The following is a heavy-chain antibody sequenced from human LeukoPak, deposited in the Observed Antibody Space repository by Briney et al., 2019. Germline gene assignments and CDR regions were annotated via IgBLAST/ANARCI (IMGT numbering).Heavy chain of an antibody. D-gene: IGHD5-18*01. CDR2: IYDGGST. Sequence: GGSLRLSCAASGFTVSSNYMNWVRQAPGKGLEWVSVIYDGGSTDYADAVKGRFTISRDNSKNMLYLQMNSLRAEDTAVYYCARGYSYGYIRYWGQGTLVTVSS. CDR1: GFTVSSNY. J-gene: IGHJ4*02. CDR3: ARGYSYGYIRY. V-gene: IGHV3-66*01.